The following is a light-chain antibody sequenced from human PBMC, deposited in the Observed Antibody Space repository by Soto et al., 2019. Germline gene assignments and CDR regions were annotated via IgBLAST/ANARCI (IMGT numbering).Light chain of an antibody. J-gene: IGLJ1*01. V-gene: IGLV1-40*01. CDR2: GNS. Sequence: QSVLTQPPSVSGAPGQRVTISCTGSSSNIGAGYDVHWYQQLPGTAPKLLIYGNSNRPSGVPDRFSGSKSGTSASLAITGLQPEDEADYYCSSYTTSGTPYVFGTGTKVTVL. CDR1: SSNIGAGYD. CDR3: SSYTTSGTPYV.